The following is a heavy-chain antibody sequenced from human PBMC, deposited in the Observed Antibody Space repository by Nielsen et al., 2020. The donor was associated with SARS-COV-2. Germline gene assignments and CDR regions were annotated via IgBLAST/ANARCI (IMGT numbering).Heavy chain of an antibody. CDR2: IKQDGSEK. D-gene: IGHD2-21*02. CDR1: GFTFSSYW. V-gene: IGHV3-7*03. J-gene: IGHJ4*02. CDR3: ARISDSAWYFDY. Sequence: GESLKISCAASGFTFSSYWMSWVRQAPGKGLEWVANIKQDGSEKYYVDSVKGRFTIFRDNARNSLFLQMNSLRVEDTAVYYCARISDSAWYFDYWGQGTLVTVSS.